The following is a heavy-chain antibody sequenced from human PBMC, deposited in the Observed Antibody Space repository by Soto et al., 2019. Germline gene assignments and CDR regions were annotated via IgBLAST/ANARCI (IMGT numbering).Heavy chain of an antibody. Sequence: QLVESGGGFVKPGMSLRLTCAASGFTFNTVWMTWVRQAPGKGLERVGLIRSQGGGGTADYAPHVRGRFNISRDHSQNLVFLHMDNLQPDDTGVYYCITAPLRWGRGTLVTVSS. J-gene: IGHJ4*02. V-gene: IGHV3-15*01. CDR3: ITAPLR. CDR1: GFTFNTVW. CDR2: IRSQGGGGTA.